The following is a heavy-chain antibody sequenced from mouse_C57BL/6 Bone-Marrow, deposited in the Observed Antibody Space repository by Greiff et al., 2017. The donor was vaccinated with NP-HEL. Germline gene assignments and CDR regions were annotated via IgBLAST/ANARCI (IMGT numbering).Heavy chain of an antibody. V-gene: IGHV1-59*01. CDR1: GYTFTSYW. Sequence: VQLQQPGAELVRPGTSVKLSCKASGYTFTSYWMHWVKQRPGQGLEWIGVIDPSDSYTNYNQKFKGKPTLTVDTSSSTAYMQLSSLTSEDSAVYYCASQAPFAYWGQGTLVTVSA. D-gene: IGHD3-2*02. CDR3: ASQAPFAY. CDR2: IDPSDSYT. J-gene: IGHJ3*01.